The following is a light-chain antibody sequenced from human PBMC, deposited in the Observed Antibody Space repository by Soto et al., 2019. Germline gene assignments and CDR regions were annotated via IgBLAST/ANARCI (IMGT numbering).Light chain of an antibody. CDR2: GVS. CDR3: QQYNNWPLT. Sequence: EMVMTQSPATLSVSPGERATLSCRASHSVSSNLAWYQQKPGQAPRLLIYGVSTRATGFPARFSGSGSGTEFTLTISSLQSEDFAVYYCQQYNNWPLTFGGGTKVDIK. CDR1: HSVSSN. J-gene: IGKJ4*01. V-gene: IGKV3-15*01.